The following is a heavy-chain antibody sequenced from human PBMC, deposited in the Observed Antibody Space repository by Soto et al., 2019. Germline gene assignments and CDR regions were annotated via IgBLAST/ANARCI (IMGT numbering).Heavy chain of an antibody. Sequence: EVQLVESGGDLVQPGGSLRLSCAASGFTVSNNYMSWVRQAPGQGLEWVSVIYSRGDTYYADSVKGRFTISRDSSKNTLYLQMNSLRAEDTAIYYWGRCPTGDRSTCPQTFDSGGQEPLSPFS. D-gene: IGHD2-8*02. J-gene: IGHJ4*02. CDR3: GRCPTGDRSTCPQTFDS. CDR1: GFTVSNNY. V-gene: IGHV3-66*01. CDR2: IYSRGDT.